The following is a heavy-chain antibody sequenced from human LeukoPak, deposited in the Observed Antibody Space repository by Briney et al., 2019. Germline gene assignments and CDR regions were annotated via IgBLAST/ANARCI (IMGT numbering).Heavy chain of an antibody. CDR3: ARSADGNYGDLGY. D-gene: IGHD4-17*01. CDR1: GYTFTGYY. J-gene: IGHJ4*02. CDR2: INPNSGGT. V-gene: IGHV1-2*04. Sequence: ASVKVSCKASGYTFTGYYMHWVRQAPGQGLEWMGWINPNSGGTNYAQKFQGWVTVTRDTSISTAYMELSRLRSDDTAVYYCARSADGNYGDLGYWGQGTLVTVSS.